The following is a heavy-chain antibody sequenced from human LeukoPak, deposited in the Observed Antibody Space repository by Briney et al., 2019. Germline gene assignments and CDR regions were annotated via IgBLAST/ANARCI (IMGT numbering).Heavy chain of an antibody. CDR2: INHSGST. Sequence: PSETLSLTCAVYGGSFSGYYWSWIRQPPGKGLEWIGEINHSGSTNYNPSLKSRVTISVDTSKNQFSLKLSSVSAADTAVYYCARGFYGSGSYHRDWGQGTLVTVSS. V-gene: IGHV4-34*01. CDR1: GGSFSGYY. CDR3: ARGFYGSGSYHRD. J-gene: IGHJ4*02. D-gene: IGHD3-10*01.